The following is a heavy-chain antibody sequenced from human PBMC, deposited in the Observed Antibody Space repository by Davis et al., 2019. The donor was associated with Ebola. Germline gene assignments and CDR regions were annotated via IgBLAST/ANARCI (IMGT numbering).Heavy chain of an antibody. CDR2: ISYDGSDK. CDR1: GFTFSNYG. D-gene: IGHD6-19*01. J-gene: IGHJ6*03. Sequence: GGSLRLSCAASGFTFSNYGMHWVRQAPGKGLEWVAVISYDGSDKYYADSVKARFTISRDNSKNTLYLQMNSLRAEDTAVYYCAKGLLQSLYDMDVWGQETTVTVSS. V-gene: IGHV3-30*18. CDR3: AKGLLQSLYDMDV.